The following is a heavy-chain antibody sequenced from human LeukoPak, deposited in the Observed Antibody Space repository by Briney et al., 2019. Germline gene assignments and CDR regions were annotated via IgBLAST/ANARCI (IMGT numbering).Heavy chain of an antibody. V-gene: IGHV7-4-1*02. CDR2: INTNTGNP. CDR3: ARDECTNGVCLFDY. Sequence: ASVKVSCKASGYTFTSYAMNWVRQAPGQGLEWMGWINTNTGNPTHAQGFTGRFVFSLDTSVSTTYLQISSLKAEDTAVYYCARDECTNGVCLFDYWGQGTLVTVSS. J-gene: IGHJ4*02. D-gene: IGHD2-8*01. CDR1: GYTFTSYA.